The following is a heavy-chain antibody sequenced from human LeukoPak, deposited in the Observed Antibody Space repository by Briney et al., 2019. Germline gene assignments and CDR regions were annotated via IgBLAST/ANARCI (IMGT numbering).Heavy chain of an antibody. J-gene: IGHJ4*02. CDR2: IYSGGST. D-gene: IGHD4-23*01. CDR3: ARGDDYGGAWYYFDY. CDR1: GFTFTSYA. V-gene: IGHV3-53*01. Sequence: GGSLRLSCAASGFTFTSYAMTWVRQAPGKGLEWVSVIYSGGSTYYAASVKGRFTISRDNSKNTLFLQMNSLRAEDTAEYYCARGDDYGGAWYYFDYWGQGTLVTVSS.